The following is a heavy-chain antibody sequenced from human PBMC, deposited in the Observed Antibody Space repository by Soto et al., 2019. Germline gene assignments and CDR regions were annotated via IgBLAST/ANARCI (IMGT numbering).Heavy chain of an antibody. V-gene: IGHV1-69*12. CDR2: IITIFGTA. D-gene: IGHD3-22*01. CDR3: AVTMTNYYYYAMDV. J-gene: IGHJ6*02. CDR1: GGTFSSYA. Sequence: QVQLVQSGAEVKKPGSSVKVSCKASGGTFSSYAISWVRQAPGQGLEWMGGIITIFGTADYAQKFQGRVTITAGESTSTAYMELSSLRPEDTAVYYCAVTMTNYYYYAMDVGGQGTTVTVSS.